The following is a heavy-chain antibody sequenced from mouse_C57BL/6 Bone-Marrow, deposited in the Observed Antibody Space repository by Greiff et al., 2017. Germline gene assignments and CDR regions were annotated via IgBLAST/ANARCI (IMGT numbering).Heavy chain of an antibody. Sequence: QVQLQQSGAELARPGASVKMSCKASGYTFTSYTMHWVKQRPGQGLEWIGYINPSSGYTKYNQKFKDKATLTADKSSSTAYMPLSSQTSEDSAVYYCARWLPGYWYFDVWGTGTTVTVSS. V-gene: IGHV1-4*01. CDR3: ARWLPGYWYFDV. D-gene: IGHD2-2*01. J-gene: IGHJ1*03. CDR2: INPSSGYT. CDR1: GYTFTSYT.